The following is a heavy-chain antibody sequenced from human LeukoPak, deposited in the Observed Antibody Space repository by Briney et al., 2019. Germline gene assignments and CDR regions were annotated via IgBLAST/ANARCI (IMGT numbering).Heavy chain of an antibody. J-gene: IGHJ4*02. Sequence: ASVKVSCKASGYTFTHYAMNWVRQAPGQGLEWMGWINTNTGNPTYAQGFTGRYVFSLDTSVSTAHLQISGLTADDTAVYFCGRDPRLGIRGYTYGYIDYWGQGTLVTVSS. D-gene: IGHD5-18*01. CDR2: INTNTGNP. CDR3: GRDPRLGIRGYTYGYIDY. CDR1: GYTFTHYA. V-gene: IGHV7-4-1*02.